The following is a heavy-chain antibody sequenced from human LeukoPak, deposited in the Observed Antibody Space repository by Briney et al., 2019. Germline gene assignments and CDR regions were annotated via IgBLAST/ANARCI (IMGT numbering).Heavy chain of an antibody. CDR1: GFIFSSYA. V-gene: IGHV3-23*01. J-gene: IGHJ4*02. CDR2: MSGVGGNT. Sequence: GGSLRLSCAGSGFIFSSYAMSWVRQAPGKGLEWVSAMSGVGGNTFYTDSVRGRFTNSRDNSKNTLYLQMNSLRAEDTAIYYCAKTSRWERDYFDYWGQGTLVTVSS. CDR3: AKTSRWERDYFDY. D-gene: IGHD5-24*01.